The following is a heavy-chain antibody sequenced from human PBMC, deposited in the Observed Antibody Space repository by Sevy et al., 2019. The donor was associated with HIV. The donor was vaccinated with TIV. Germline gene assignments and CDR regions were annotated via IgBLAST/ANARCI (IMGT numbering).Heavy chain of an antibody. CDR2: ISFDGRNT. CDR1: AFTFRSYG. V-gene: IGHV3-30*18. D-gene: IGHD3-9*01. J-gene: IGHJ4*02. CDR3: AKDILGDNSPWFFFDY. Sequence: GGSLRLSCAGSAFTFRSYGIHWVRQSPGKGLEWVAFISFDGRNTYSADSVKGRFTVSRDNSNNAVYLQMNNLRTEDTAMYYCAKDILGDNSPWFFFDYWGQGTQVTVSS.